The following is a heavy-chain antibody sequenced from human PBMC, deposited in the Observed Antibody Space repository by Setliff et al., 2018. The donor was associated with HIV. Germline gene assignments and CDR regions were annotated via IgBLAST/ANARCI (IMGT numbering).Heavy chain of an antibody. CDR2: ISSSGAAT. V-gene: IGHV3-48*03. Sequence: PGGSLRLSCAASGFTFSSYEINWVRQAPGKGLEWVSYISSSGAATYYAASVKGRFTISRDSVKDSLYLQMDSLRPDDTAQYFCARDGGHIAVPTDAFDVWGRGTVVTVSS. CDR3: ARDGGHIAVPTDAFDV. D-gene: IGHD2-15*01. J-gene: IGHJ3*01. CDR1: GFTFSSYE.